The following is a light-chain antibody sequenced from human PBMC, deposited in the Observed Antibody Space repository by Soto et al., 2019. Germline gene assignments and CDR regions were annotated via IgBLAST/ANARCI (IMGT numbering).Light chain of an antibody. CDR2: NNS. J-gene: IGLJ2*01. CDR3: SSFAGSPVV. Sequence: QSVLTQPPSASGTPGQSVTISCSGGSSNIGRNALNWFQQLPRAAPKLLIFNNSQRPSGVPARFSGSKSGNTASLTVSGLQAEDEADYYCSSFAGSPVVFGGGTKLTVL. CDR1: SSNIGRNA. V-gene: IGLV1-44*01.